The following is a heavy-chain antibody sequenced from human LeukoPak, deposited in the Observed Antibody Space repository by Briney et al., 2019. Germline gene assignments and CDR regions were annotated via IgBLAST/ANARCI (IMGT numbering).Heavy chain of an antibody. CDR1: GFTFSDYY. V-gene: IGHV3-11*04. J-gene: IGHJ4*02. Sequence: GGSLRLSCAASGFTFSDYYMSWIRQAPGKGLEWVSYISSSGSTIYYADSVKGRFTISRDNAKNTLYLQMNSLRAEDTAVYYCAVLDYDSITDYWGQGTLVTVSS. CDR2: ISSSGSTI. CDR3: AVLDYDSITDY. D-gene: IGHD3-22*01.